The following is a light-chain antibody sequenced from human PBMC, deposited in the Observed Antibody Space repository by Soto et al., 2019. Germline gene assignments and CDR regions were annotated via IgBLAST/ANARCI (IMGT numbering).Light chain of an antibody. CDR3: QSADSSGTYV. V-gene: IGLV3-25*03. CDR1: ALPKQY. CDR2: KDS. Sequence: SYELTQPPSVSVSPGQTARITCFGDALPKQYAYWYQQKPGQAPVLLIYKDSERPSGIPERFSGSSSGTTVTLTISGVQAEDEADYYCQSADSSGTYVFGGGTKVTVL. J-gene: IGLJ2*01.